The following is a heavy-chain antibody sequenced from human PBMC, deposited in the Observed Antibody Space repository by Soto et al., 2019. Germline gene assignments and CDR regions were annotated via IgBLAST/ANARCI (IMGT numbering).Heavy chain of an antibody. CDR3: AREAGYCSGGSCLYY. Sequence: ASVKVSCKASGYTFTGYYMHWVRQAPGQGLEWMGWINPNSGGTNYAQKFQGWVTMTRDTSISTAYMELSRLRSDDTAVYYCAREAGYCSGGSCLYYRGQATLVTVSS. J-gene: IGHJ4*02. D-gene: IGHD2-15*01. CDR1: GYTFTGYY. V-gene: IGHV1-2*04. CDR2: INPNSGGT.